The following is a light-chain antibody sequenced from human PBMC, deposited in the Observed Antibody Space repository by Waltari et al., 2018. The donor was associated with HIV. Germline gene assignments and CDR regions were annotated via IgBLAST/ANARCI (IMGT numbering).Light chain of an antibody. Sequence: QSVLPQPPSASGTPGQRVTIHCSGSSSTIAHNYVKPYQQLPGTAPKLLIYRHNQRPSGVPDRFSGSKSGTSASLAISGLRSEDEADYYCAAWDDSLSGPVFGGGTKLTVL. CDR3: AAWDDSLSGPV. CDR2: RHN. CDR1: SSTIAHNY. J-gene: IGLJ3*02. V-gene: IGLV1-47*01.